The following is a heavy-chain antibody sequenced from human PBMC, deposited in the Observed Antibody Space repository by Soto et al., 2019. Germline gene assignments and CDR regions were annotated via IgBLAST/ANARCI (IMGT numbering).Heavy chain of an antibody. CDR2: ISGSGGST. J-gene: IGHJ6*02. CDR1: GFTFSSYA. Sequence: EVQLLESGGGLVQPGGSLRLSCAASGFTFSSYAMSWVRHAPGKGLEWVSAISGSGGSTYYADSVKGRFTISRDNSKNTLYLQMNILGAEDPAVYYCAKDRRMVRGVIDYYYGMDVWGQGTTVTGSS. V-gene: IGHV3-23*01. CDR3: AKDRRMVRGVIDYYYGMDV. D-gene: IGHD3-10*01.